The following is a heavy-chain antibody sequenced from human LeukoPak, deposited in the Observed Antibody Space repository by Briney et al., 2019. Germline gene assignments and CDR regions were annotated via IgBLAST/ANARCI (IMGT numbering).Heavy chain of an antibody. Sequence: PGGSLRLSCAASGFSFSSYEMNWVRQAPGKGLEWVSGISPSGDITYYADSVKGRFTISRDNSKNTLYLQMNSLRAEDTAVYYCARDRSGYYYYFDYWGQGTLVTVSS. CDR2: ISPSGDIT. CDR1: GFSFSSYE. D-gene: IGHD3-22*01. V-gene: IGHV3-23*01. J-gene: IGHJ4*02. CDR3: ARDRSGYYYYFDY.